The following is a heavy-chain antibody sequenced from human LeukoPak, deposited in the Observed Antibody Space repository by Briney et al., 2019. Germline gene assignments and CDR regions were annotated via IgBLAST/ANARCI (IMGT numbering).Heavy chain of an antibody. Sequence: SETLSLTCTVSGGSISIYYWSWIRQPPGKGLEWIGYIYYSGSTNYNPSLKSRVTISVDTSKNQFSLKLSSVTAADTAVYYCARESITMVRGVIITDAFDIWGQGTMVTVSS. CDR2: IYYSGST. J-gene: IGHJ3*02. V-gene: IGHV4-59*12. CDR3: ARESITMVRGVIITDAFDI. D-gene: IGHD3-10*01. CDR1: GGSISIYY.